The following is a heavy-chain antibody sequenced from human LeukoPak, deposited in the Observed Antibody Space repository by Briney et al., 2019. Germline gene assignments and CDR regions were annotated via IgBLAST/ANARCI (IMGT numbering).Heavy chain of an antibody. CDR1: GFSLSTDEVG. D-gene: IGHD4-11*01. CDR3: AHFYSSYEAYWYFDL. J-gene: IGHJ2*01. V-gene: IGHV2-5*02. Sequence: SGPTLVKPTQTLTLTCTFSGFSLSTDEVGVGWTRQPPGKALEWLALIFWDDEKRYRPSLKSRLTITKDTSKNQVVLTMTNMDPVDTATYYCAHFYSSYEAYWYFDLWGRGTLVTVSS. CDR2: IFWDDEK.